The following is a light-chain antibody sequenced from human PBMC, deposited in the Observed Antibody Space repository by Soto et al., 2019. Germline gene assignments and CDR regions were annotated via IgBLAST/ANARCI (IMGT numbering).Light chain of an antibody. V-gene: IGKV1-13*02. CDR2: DVF. J-gene: IGKJ5*01. CDR1: QGISSA. CDR3: QQLETYPLT. Sequence: AIQVTQSPSSLSASVGDTVTITCRASQGISSAFAWYQQKPGKVPRLLIYDVFNLQSGVPSRFSGSGSGTDFTLTISRLQPEDFANYYCQQLETYPLTFGQGTRLEIK.